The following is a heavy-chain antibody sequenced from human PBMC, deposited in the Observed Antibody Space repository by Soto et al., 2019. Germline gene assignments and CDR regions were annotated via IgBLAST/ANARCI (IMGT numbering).Heavy chain of an antibody. CDR1: GGSISNSRYY. CDR3: ARDYYDSSDYTTNWFDP. J-gene: IGHJ5*02. V-gene: IGHV4-39*01. Sequence: SETLSLTCTVSGGSISNSRYYWAWIRQHPGKGLEWIGSIYHTGNTYYNPSLRSRVTISVDTSKNQFSLKLTSVTAADTAVYYCARDYYDSSDYTTNWFDPFGQGTPVTVSA. CDR2: IYHTGNT. D-gene: IGHD3-22*01.